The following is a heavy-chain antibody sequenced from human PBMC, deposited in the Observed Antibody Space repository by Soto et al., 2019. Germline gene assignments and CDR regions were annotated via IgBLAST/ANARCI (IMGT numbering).Heavy chain of an antibody. D-gene: IGHD2-21*01. V-gene: IGHV1-3*01. Sequence: QVQLVQSGAEVKKPGASVKVSCKAFGYTFTIYAIHWVRQAPGQRLEWMGWINAGNGNTKYSQKFQGRVTITRDTSASTAYMELTSLRSEDTAVYYCARDFAHGIPDYWGQGTLVTVSS. CDR1: GYTFTIYA. J-gene: IGHJ4*02. CDR2: INAGNGNT. CDR3: ARDFAHGIPDY.